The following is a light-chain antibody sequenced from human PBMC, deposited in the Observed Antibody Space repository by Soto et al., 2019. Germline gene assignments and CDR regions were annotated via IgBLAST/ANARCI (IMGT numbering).Light chain of an antibody. CDR3: QQYNNWPRT. J-gene: IGKJ1*01. CDR2: ASS. CDR1: QSVSSN. Sequence: EIVMTQSPATLSVSPGERATLSCRASQSVSSNLAWYQQKPGQAPRLLIHASSTRATGIPARFSGSGSGTEFTLTISSLKYEDSAVYFCQQYNNWPRTFGQGTKVDIK. V-gene: IGKV3-15*01.